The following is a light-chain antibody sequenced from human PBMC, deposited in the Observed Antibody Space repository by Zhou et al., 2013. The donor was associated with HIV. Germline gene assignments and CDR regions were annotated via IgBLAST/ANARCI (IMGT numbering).Light chain of an antibody. CDR2: AAS. V-gene: IGKV1-39*01. CDR1: EGVSTY. CDR3: QQSYSKSCS. J-gene: IGKJ2*04. Sequence: IQLTQSPSSLSASVGDRVTITCRASEGVSTYLAWYQQKPGKAPNLLIYAASSLQSGVPSRFSGSGSGTEFTLTINSLQPEDFATYYCQQSYSKSCSFGQGTKLEI.